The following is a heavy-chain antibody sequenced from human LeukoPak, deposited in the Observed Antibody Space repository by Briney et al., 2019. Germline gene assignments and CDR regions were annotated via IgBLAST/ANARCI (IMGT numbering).Heavy chain of an antibody. D-gene: IGHD3-10*01. CDR3: ARGVRGVINNNWFDP. V-gene: IGHV3-53*01. CDR1: GFTVSSNY. J-gene: IGHJ5*02. Sequence: GGSLRLSCAASGFTVSSNYMSWVRQAPGKGLEWVSVIYSGGSTYYADSVKGRFTISRDNSKNTLYLQINSLRAEDTAVYYCARGVRGVINNNWFDPWGQGTLVTVSS. CDR2: IYSGGST.